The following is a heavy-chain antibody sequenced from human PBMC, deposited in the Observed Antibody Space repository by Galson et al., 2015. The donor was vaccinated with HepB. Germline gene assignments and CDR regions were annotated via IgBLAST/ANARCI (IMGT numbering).Heavy chain of an antibody. CDR3: AGGRRFCSGGDCLDY. D-gene: IGHD2-15*01. Sequence: SLRLSCAASGFIFSNNWMSWVRQAPGKGLEWVANIRQDGSEKYYVDSVKGRFTISRDNAKNSLSLQMNSLRAEDTAVYYCAGGRRFCSGGDCLDYWGQGTLVTVSS. CDR2: IRQDGSEK. CDR1: GFIFSNNW. V-gene: IGHV3-7*01. J-gene: IGHJ4*02.